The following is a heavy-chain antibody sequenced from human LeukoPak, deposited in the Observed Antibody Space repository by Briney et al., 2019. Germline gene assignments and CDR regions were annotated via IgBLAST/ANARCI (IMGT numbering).Heavy chain of an antibody. V-gene: IGHV3-21*01. Sequence: GGSLRLSCAASGFTFSSYSMNWVRQAPGKGLEWVSSISSSSSYIYYADSVKGRFTISRDNAENSLYLQMDSLRVEDTAVYYCVRDPSYGSSWYYYMDVWGKGTTVTVSS. CDR3: VRDPSYGSSWYYYMDV. CDR2: ISSSSSYI. J-gene: IGHJ6*03. CDR1: GFTFSSYS. D-gene: IGHD6-13*01.